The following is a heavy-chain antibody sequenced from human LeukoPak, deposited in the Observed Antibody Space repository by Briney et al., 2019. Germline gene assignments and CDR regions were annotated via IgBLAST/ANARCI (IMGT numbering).Heavy chain of an antibody. CDR2: ISYDGSNK. D-gene: IGHD1-26*01. J-gene: IGHJ4*02. V-gene: IGHV3-30*03. Sequence: PGGSLRLSCAASGFTFSSYGMHWVRQAPGKGLEWVAVISYDGSNKYYADSVKGRFIISRDNSKNTLYLQMNSLRAEDTAVYYCALGGATAYWGQGTLVTVSS. CDR1: GFTFSSYG. CDR3: ALGGATAY.